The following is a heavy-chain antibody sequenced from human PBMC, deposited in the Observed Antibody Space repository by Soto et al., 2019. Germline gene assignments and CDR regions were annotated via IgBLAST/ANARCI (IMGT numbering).Heavy chain of an antibody. CDR2: ISWNRGSI. J-gene: IGHJ4*02. D-gene: IGHD6-19*01. V-gene: IGHV3-9*01. Sequence: SLRLSCAASGFTFDDYAMHWVRQAPGKGLEWVSGISWNRGSIGYADSVKGRFTISRDNAKNSLYLQMNRQRAEDTALYNCAKNIVAVAYAGPCDYWGQGTLVTVSS. CDR1: GFTFDDYA. CDR3: AKNIVAVAYAGPCDY.